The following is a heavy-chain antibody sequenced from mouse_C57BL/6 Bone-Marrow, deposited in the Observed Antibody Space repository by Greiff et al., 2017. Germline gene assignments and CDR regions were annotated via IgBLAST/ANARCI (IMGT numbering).Heavy chain of an antibody. CDR1: GYTFTSYG. J-gene: IGHJ2*01. CDR2: IYPRSGNT. D-gene: IGHD1-1*01. V-gene: IGHV1-81*01. Sequence: QVQLQQSGAELARPGASVKLSCKASGYTFTSYGISWVKQRTGQGLEWIGEIYPRSGNTYYNEKFKGKATLTADKSSSTAYMELRSLTSEDSAVYFCARSGRYYGSSYSYYFDDWGQGTTLTVSS. CDR3: ARSGRYYGSSYSYYFDD.